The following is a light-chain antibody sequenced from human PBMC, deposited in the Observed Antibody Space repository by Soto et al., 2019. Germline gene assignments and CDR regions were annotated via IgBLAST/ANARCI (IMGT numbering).Light chain of an antibody. CDR2: DVS. V-gene: IGLV2-8*01. CDR1: SSDVGGYNY. J-gene: IGLJ1*01. Sequence: QSVLTQPPSASGSPGQSVTISCTGTSSDVGGYNYVSWYQQHPDKAPKLMIYDVSKRPSGVPDRFSGSKSGNTASLTVSGLQADDEYDYYCSSYAGTPVVFGTGTKVTVL. CDR3: SSYAGTPVV.